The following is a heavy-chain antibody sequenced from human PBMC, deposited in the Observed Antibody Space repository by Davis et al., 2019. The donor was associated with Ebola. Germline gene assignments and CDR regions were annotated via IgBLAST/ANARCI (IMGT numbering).Heavy chain of an antibody. Sequence: GGSLRLSCAASGLIFSNYWMSWARLAPGKGPEWVAIINQDGGDKKYVDSVKGRFTISRDNAKNSLYLQMNSLRAEDTAVYYCARIITMIVASWGQGTLVTVSS. J-gene: IGHJ5*02. CDR1: GLIFSNYW. CDR2: INQDGGDK. V-gene: IGHV3-7*03. D-gene: IGHD3-22*01. CDR3: ARIITMIVAS.